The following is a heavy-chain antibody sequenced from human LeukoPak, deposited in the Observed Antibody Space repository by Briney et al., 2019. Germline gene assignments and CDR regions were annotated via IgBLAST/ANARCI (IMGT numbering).Heavy chain of an antibody. CDR2: IGIRGDT. CDR3: ARGGIQVSGIDVFDY. D-gene: IGHD6-19*01. V-gene: IGHV3-13*01. CDR1: GFAFIDYD. J-gene: IGHJ4*02. Sequence: QAGGSLRLSCAASGFAFIDYDMHWVRQVIGKGLEWVSAIGIRGDTHYSGSVKGRFTISRENAESSLYLQMNSLRAEDTVVYYCARGGIQVSGIDVFDYWGQRTLVTVSS.